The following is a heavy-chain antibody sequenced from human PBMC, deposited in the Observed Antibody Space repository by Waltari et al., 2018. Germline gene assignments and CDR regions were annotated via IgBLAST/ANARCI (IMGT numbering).Heavy chain of an antibody. CDR1: GFTFSSYG. D-gene: IGHD6-13*01. V-gene: IGHV3-33*01. CDR2: IWYDGRNK. J-gene: IGHJ4*02. Sequence: QVQLVESGGGVVQPGRSLRLSCAASGFTFSSYGMHWVRQAPGKGLEWVAVIWYDGRNKYYADAVKCRFTISRDNSKNTLYLQMNSLRAEDTAVYYCARELNLIAAAGPFDYWGQGTLVTVSS. CDR3: ARELNLIAAAGPFDY.